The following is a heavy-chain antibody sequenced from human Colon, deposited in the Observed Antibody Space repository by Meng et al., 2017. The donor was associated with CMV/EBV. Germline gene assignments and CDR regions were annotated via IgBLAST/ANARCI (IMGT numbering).Heavy chain of an antibody. D-gene: IGHD1-26*01. J-gene: IGHJ3*02. CDR3: ARLLVGALDTHAFDM. CDR2: IYGSGRSS. Sequence: GSLKISCAASGFTFDGYAMSWVRQAPGKGLEWVSVIYGSGRSSSSADSVKGRFSISRDNSKNTLYLQMSSLRAEDTAVYYCARLLVGALDTHAFDMWGRGTMVTVSS. CDR1: GFTFDGYA. V-gene: IGHV3-23*03.